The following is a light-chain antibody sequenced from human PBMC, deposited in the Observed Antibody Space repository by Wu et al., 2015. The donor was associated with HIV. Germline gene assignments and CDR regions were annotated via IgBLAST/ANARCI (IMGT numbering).Light chain of an antibody. CDR1: QSVTSNS. J-gene: IGKJ1*01. CDR3: QQYGSSPPT. CDR2: GAS. V-gene: IGKV3-20*01. Sequence: EIVLTQSPGTLSLSPGERVSLSCRASQSVTSNSLAWYQQKPGQAPTLLIYGASTRATGVPDRFSGSGSGTDFTLTISRLEPQDFAVYCCQQYGSSPPTFGQGTKVEI.